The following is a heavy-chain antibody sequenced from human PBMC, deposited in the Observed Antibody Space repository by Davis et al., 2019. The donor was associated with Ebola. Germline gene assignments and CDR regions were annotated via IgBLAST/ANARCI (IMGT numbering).Heavy chain of an antibody. J-gene: IGHJ6*02. D-gene: IGHD2-21*01. CDR2: MNPNSGNT. V-gene: IGHV1-8*01. CDR3: ANSIRPEDIYYYYYGMDV. CDR1: CYTFTSYD. Sequence: ASVTVSCKASCYTFTSYDINWARQATGQGLEWMGWMNPNSGNTGYAQKFQGRVTMTRNTSISTAYMELNSLRAEDTAVYYCANSIRPEDIYYYYYGMDVWGQGATVTVSS.